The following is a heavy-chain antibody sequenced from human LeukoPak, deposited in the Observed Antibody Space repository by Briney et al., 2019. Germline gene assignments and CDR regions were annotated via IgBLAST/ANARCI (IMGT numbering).Heavy chain of an antibody. CDR2: INHSGST. Sequence: SETLSLTCTVSGGSISSYYWSWIRQPPGKGLEWIGEINHSGSTNYNPSLKSRVTISVDTSKNQFSLKLSSVTAADTAVYYCARLEGTAMGMGSYYYYYYGMDVWGQGTTVTVSS. CDR1: GGSISSYY. CDR3: ARLEGTAMGMGSYYYYYYGMDV. D-gene: IGHD5-18*01. V-gene: IGHV4-34*01. J-gene: IGHJ6*02.